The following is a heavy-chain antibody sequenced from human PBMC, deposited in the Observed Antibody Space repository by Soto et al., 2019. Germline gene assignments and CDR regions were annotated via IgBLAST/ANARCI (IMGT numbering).Heavy chain of an antibody. D-gene: IGHD3-10*01. CDR3: ARGINYYDSGDDAFDI. CDR2: MNPNSGNT. CDR1: GYTFTSYD. J-gene: IGHJ3*02. Sequence: QVQLVQSGAEVKKPGASVKVSCKASGYTFTSYDINWVRQATGQGLEWMGWMNPNSGNTGYAQKFQGRVSMAXNTSISTAYMELSSLRSEDTAVYYCARGINYYDSGDDAFDIWGQGTMVTVSS. V-gene: IGHV1-8*01.